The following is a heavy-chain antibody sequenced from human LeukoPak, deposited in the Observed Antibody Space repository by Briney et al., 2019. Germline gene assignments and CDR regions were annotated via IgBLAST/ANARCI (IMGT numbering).Heavy chain of an antibody. D-gene: IGHD6-13*01. V-gene: IGHV3-30*18. CDR1: GFTFSSYA. CDR3: AKARSYSSRTIDY. CDR2: ISYDGGNK. J-gene: IGHJ4*02. Sequence: PGGSLRLSCAASGFTFSSYAMRWVRQAPGKGLEWVAVISYDGGNKYYADSVKGRFTISRDNSKNTLYLQMNSLRAEDTAVYYCAKARSYSSRTIDYWGQGTLVTVSS.